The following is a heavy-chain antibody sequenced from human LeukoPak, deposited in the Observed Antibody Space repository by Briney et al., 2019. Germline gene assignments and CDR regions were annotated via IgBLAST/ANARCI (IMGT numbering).Heavy chain of an antibody. CDR2: INHSGST. D-gene: IGHD2-15*01. J-gene: IGHJ6*02. V-gene: IGHV4-34*01. Sequence: SETLSLTCAVYGGSFSGYYWSWIRQPPGNGLEWIGEINHSGSTNYNPSLKSRVTISVDTSKNQFSLKLSSVTAADTAVYYCARGTDCSGGSGYYYHGMDVWGQGTTVTVSS. CDR1: GGSFSGYY. CDR3: ARGTDCSGGSGYYYHGMDV.